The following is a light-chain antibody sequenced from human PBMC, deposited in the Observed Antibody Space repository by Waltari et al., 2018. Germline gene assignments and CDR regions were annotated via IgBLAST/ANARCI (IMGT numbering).Light chain of an antibody. CDR2: AAS. V-gene: IGKV1-27*01. J-gene: IGKJ1*01. CDR3: QKYNIAPWT. Sequence: DIQMIHSQSSLSPSVVDRVTITCRASQGISNYLAWYQQKPGKVPKLLIYAASTLQSGVPSRFSGSGSGTDFTLTISSLQPEDVATYYCQKYNIAPWTFGQGTKVEIK. CDR1: QGISNY.